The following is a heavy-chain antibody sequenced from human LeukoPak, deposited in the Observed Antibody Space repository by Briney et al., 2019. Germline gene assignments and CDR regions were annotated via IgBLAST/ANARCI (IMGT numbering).Heavy chain of an antibody. V-gene: IGHV1-69*04. CDR1: GGTFSSYA. D-gene: IGHD6-19*01. CDR3: ARVIKSSGWRFDY. J-gene: IGHJ4*02. Sequence: ALVKVSCKASGGTFSSYAISWVRQAPGQGLEWMGRIIPIFGIANYAQKFQGRVTITADKSTSTAYMELSSLRSEDTAVYYCARVIKSSGWRFDYWGQGTLVTVSS. CDR2: IIPIFGIA.